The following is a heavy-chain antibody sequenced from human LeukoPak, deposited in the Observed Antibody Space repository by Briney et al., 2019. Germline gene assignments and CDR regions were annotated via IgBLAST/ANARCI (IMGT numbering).Heavy chain of an antibody. D-gene: IGHD2-2*01. CDR3: ARLNSPNYCSSTSCYKGPGSRYPDYYYYYYMDV. V-gene: IGHV5-51*01. CDR2: IYPGDSDA. CDR1: GYSFTSYW. Sequence: GESLKISCKGSGYSFTSYWIGWVRQMPGKGLESMAIIYPGDSDARYSPSFQGQVTISADKSISTAYLQWSSLKASDTAMYYCARLNSPNYCSSTSCYKGPGSRYPDYYYYYYMDVWGKGTTVTVSS. J-gene: IGHJ6*03.